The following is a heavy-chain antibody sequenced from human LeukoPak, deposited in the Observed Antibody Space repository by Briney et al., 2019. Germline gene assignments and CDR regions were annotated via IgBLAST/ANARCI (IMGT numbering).Heavy chain of an antibody. CDR1: GFTFSSFS. CDR2: IWAGADRT. Sequence: GGSLRLSCAASGFTFSSFSMSWVRQAPGEGPEWVSGIWAGADRTYYPDSVKGRFTISRENSKNTLYLQMNTLGAEDTAIYYCARTQWSYPYYMDVWGKGTTVAVSS. CDR3: ARTQWSYPYYMDV. V-gene: IGHV3-23*01. J-gene: IGHJ6*03. D-gene: IGHD2-15*01.